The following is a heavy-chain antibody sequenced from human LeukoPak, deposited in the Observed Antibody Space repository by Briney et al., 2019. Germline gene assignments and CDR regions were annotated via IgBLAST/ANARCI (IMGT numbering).Heavy chain of an antibody. CDR3: ARFATYCSSTSCYTGGYYYYYYMDV. D-gene: IGHD2-2*02. CDR1: GYSFTSYW. V-gene: IGHV5-51*01. CDR2: IYPGDSDT. J-gene: IGHJ6*03. Sequence: GESLKISCKGSGYSFTSYWIGWVRQIPGKGLEWMGIIYPGDSDTRYSPSFQGQVTISADKSISTAYLQWSSLKASDTAMYYCARFATYCSSTSCYTGGYYYYYYMDVWGKGTTVTVSS.